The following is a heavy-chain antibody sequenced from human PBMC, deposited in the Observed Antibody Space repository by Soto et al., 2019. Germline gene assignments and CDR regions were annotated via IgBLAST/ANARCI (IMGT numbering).Heavy chain of an antibody. Sequence: EVQLVESGGDMVQPGRSLKLSCVGSGYSFEDYSTHWVRQAPGKGLEWVSGISWNGNFTGYADSVKGRFTISRDNAKNSLFLQMRSLSLEDTALYYCVGGSWFDWGQGTLVTVSS. CDR3: VGGSWFD. D-gene: IGHD2-15*01. V-gene: IGHV3-9*01. J-gene: IGHJ4*02. CDR2: ISWNGNFT. CDR1: GYSFEDYS.